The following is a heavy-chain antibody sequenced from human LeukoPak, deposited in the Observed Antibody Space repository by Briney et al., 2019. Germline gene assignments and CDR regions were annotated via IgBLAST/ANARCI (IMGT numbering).Heavy chain of an antibody. V-gene: IGHV3-30*04. CDR3: ARVGTTGTTGSAFDI. CDR2: ISYDGSNK. D-gene: IGHD1-1*01. CDR1: GFIFSSYA. Sequence: GGSLRLSCAASGFIFSSYAMHCVRQAPGKGLEWVAFISYDGSNKYYADSVKGRFTISRDNAKNSLYLQMNSLRAEDTAVYYCARVGTTGTTGSAFDIWGQGTMVTVSS. J-gene: IGHJ3*02.